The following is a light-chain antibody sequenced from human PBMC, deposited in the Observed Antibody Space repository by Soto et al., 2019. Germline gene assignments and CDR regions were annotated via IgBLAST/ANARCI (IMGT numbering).Light chain of an antibody. J-gene: IGLJ2*01. V-gene: IGLV2-14*03. Sequence: QSVLTQPASVSGSLGQSITISCTGTRSDIGSRNSVSWYQHHPGKAPKLMIYDVNIRPSGVSHRFSGSKSGNAASLTISGLQAEDGADYSCASYTAASTMVFGGGTKVT. CDR3: ASYTAASTMV. CDR1: RSDIGSRNS. CDR2: DVN.